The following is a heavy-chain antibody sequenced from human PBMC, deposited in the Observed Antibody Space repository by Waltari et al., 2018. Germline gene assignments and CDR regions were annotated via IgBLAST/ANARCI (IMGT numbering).Heavy chain of an antibody. Sequence: QVQLVESGGGVVQPGRSLRLSCAASGFTFSSYGMHWVRQAPGKGLGLVAVIWYDGSNKYYADSVKGRFTISRDNSKNTLYLQMNSLKASDTAMYYCARTGRDGYNANPPDYWGQGTLVTVSS. CDR1: GFTFSSYG. J-gene: IGHJ4*02. CDR2: IWYDGSNK. V-gene: IGHV3-33*01. D-gene: IGHD5-12*01. CDR3: ARTGRDGYNANPPDY.